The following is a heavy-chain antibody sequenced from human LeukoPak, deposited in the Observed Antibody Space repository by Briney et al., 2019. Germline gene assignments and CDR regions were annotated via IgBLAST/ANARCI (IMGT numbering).Heavy chain of an antibody. CDR2: IYYSGST. J-gene: IGHJ6*02. CDR1: GGSISSYY. D-gene: IGHD2-15*01. CDR3: AGGSPYYYGRDA. V-gene: IGHV4-59*08. Sequence: SETLSLTCTVSGGSISSYYWSWIRQPPGKGLEWIGYIYYSGSTNYNPSLKSRVAISVDTSKNQFSLKLSSVTAADTAVYYCAGGSPYYYGRDAWGQGTTVTVSS.